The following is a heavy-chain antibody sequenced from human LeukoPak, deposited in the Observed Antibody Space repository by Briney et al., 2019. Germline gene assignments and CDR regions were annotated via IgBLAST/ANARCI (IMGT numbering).Heavy chain of an antibody. V-gene: IGHV1-18*01. CDR1: GYTFTSYG. J-gene: IGHJ6*02. D-gene: IGHD3-9*01. CDR2: ISAYNGNT. CDR3: ARPEYYDILTGPGGMDV. Sequence: GASVKVSCKASGYTFTSYGISWVRQAPGQGLEWMGWISAYNGNTNYAQKLQGRVTMTTDTSTSTAYMELRSLRFDDTAVYYCARPEYYDILTGPGGMDVWGQGTTVTVSS.